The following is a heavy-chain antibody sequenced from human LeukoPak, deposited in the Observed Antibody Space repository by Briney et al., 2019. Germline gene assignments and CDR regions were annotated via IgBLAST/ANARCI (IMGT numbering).Heavy chain of an antibody. CDR3: ARGPGRSDGILDFSITSSKAGVS. CDR2: MNPNSGNT. V-gene: IGHV1-8*03. CDR1: GYTFTSYD. Sequence: ASVKVSCKASGYTFTSYDINWVRQATGQGLEWMGWMNPNSGNTGYAQKFQGRVTITRNTSISTAYMELSSLRSEDTAVYYCARGPGRSDGILDFSITSSKAGVSWGQGTLVTVSS. D-gene: IGHD5-24*01. J-gene: IGHJ5*02.